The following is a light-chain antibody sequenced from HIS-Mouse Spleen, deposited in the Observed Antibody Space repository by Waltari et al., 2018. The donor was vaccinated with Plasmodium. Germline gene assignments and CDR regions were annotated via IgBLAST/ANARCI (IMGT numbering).Light chain of an antibody. Sequence: QSALTQPASVSGSPGQSITIPCTGTSSDVGGYNSVSCYQQHPGKAPKLMIYDVSNRPSGVSNRFSGSKSGNTASLTISGLQAEDEADYYCSSYTSSSTWVFGGGTKLTVL. CDR2: DVS. CDR1: SSDVGGYNS. J-gene: IGLJ3*02. CDR3: SSYTSSSTWV. V-gene: IGLV2-14*03.